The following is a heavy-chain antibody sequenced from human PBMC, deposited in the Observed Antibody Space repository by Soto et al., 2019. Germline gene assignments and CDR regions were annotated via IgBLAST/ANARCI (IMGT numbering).Heavy chain of an antibody. J-gene: IGHJ4*02. V-gene: IGHV1-18*01. CDR3: ARSYCSSTSCYLGRGQIDY. D-gene: IGHD2-2*01. CDR1: GYTFTSYG. Sequence: GASVKVSCKASGYTFTSYGISWVRQAPGQGLEWMGWISAYNGNTNYAQKLQGRVTMTTDTSTSTAYMELRSLRSDDTAVYYCARSYCSSTSCYLGRGQIDYWGQGTLVTVSS. CDR2: ISAYNGNT.